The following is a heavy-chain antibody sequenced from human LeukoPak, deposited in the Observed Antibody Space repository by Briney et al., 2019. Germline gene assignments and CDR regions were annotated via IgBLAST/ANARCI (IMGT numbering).Heavy chain of an antibody. Sequence: ASVTVSCKAAGYAFTGYYIHWVRQAPGQGLEWMGRINPNSGGTTYAQKFQGRVTMTRDTSINTAYMELSRLRSDDTAVYYCARGYSYGYGYAFDIWGQGTMVTVSS. CDR3: ARGYSYGYGYAFDI. D-gene: IGHD5-18*01. CDR1: GYAFTGYY. J-gene: IGHJ3*02. CDR2: INPNSGGT. V-gene: IGHV1-2*06.